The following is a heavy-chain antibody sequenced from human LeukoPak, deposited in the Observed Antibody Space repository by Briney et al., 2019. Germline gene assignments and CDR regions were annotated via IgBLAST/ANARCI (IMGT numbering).Heavy chain of an antibody. CDR2: IIPIFGTA. CDR1: GGTFSSYA. Sequence: SVKVSCKASGGTFSSYAISWVRQAPGQGLEWMGGIIPIFGTANYAQKFQGRVTITADKSTSTAYMELSSLRSEDTAVYYCAKDLVLHSSGLYYFDYWGQGTLVTVSS. CDR3: AKDLVLHSSGLYYFDY. J-gene: IGHJ4*02. V-gene: IGHV1-69*06. D-gene: IGHD6-19*01.